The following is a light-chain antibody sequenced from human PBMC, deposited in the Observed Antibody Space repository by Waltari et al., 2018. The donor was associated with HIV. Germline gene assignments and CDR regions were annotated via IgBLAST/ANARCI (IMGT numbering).Light chain of an antibody. V-gene: IGLV3-1*01. CDR1: KLGDKF. CDR2: QDA. CDR3: QAWDSRSVV. Sequence: SYALTQPPSVSVSPGQTATITCSGDKLGDKFTSWYQQKAGQSPLLVIYQDAKRPSGSPGRFSGSNSGKTATLTISGAQAVDEADYYCQAWDSRSVVFGGGTKLTVL. J-gene: IGLJ2*01.